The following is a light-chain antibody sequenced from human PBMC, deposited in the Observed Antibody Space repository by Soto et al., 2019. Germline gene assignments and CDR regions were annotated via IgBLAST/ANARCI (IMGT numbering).Light chain of an antibody. CDR3: QQRSNWPLT. CDR1: QSVSSSY. CDR2: GAS. Sequence: EIVLTQPPATLSLSPGERATLSCRASQSVSSSYLAWYQQKPGQAPRLLIYGASSRATGIPDRFSGSGSGTDFTLTISRLGPEDFAVYYCQQRSNWPLTFGGGTKVDIK. J-gene: IGKJ4*01. V-gene: IGKV3D-20*02.